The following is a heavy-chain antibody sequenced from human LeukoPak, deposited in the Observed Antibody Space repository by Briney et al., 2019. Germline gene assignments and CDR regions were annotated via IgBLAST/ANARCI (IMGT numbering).Heavy chain of an antibody. Sequence: GGSLRLSCAASGFTFSSYAMSWVRQAPGKGLKWVSLISGASTSTYYADSVKGRFTISRDNFKNTLYLQMNSLRAEDTAVYYCAKDRSGMAYHFDFWGQGTLVTVSS. CDR2: ISGASTST. CDR3: AKDRSGMAYHFDF. D-gene: IGHD2-2*02. J-gene: IGHJ4*02. CDR1: GFTFSSYA. V-gene: IGHV3-23*01.